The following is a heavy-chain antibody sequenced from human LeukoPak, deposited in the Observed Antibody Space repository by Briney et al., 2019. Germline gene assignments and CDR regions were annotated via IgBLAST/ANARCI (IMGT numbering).Heavy chain of an antibody. Sequence: PSETLSLTCTVSGGSISSYYWSWIRQPPGKGLEWIGYIYYSGSTNYNPSLKSRVTISVDTSKNQFSLKLSSVTAADTAVYCCATSPITMVRGVIITPYYFDYWGQGTLVTVSS. CDR2: IYYSGST. CDR1: GGSISSYY. CDR3: ATSPITMVRGVIITPYYFDY. V-gene: IGHV4-59*08. J-gene: IGHJ4*02. D-gene: IGHD3-10*01.